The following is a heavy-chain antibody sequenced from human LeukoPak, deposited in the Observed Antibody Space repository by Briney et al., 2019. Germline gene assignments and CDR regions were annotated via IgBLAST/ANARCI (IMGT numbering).Heavy chain of an antibody. CDR3: ARKPSYLNWFDP. CDR2: IGASGENT. V-gene: IGHV3-23*01. J-gene: IGHJ5*02. Sequence: GGSLRLSCAASGFTFTNYAMTWVSQDPGKGMEWVSAIGASGENTFYADSVKGRFTISRDNSKNTLHLQMNSLRVEDTAVYYCARKPSYLNWFDPWGQGTLVTVSS. CDR1: GFTFTNYA.